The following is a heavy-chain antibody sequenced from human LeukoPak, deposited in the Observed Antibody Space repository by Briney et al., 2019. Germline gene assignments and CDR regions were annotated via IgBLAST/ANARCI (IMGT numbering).Heavy chain of an antibody. CDR2: INPSGGST. CDR3: ARDLNIVVVPAALGSDY. V-gene: IGHV1-46*01. J-gene: IGHJ4*02. Sequence: GASVKVSCKASGYTFTSYYMHWVRQAPGQGLEWMGIINPSGGSTSYAQKFQGRVTMTRDTSTSTVYMELSSLRSEDTAVYYCARDLNIVVVPAALGSDYWGQGTLVTVSS. CDR1: GYTFTSYY. D-gene: IGHD2-2*01.